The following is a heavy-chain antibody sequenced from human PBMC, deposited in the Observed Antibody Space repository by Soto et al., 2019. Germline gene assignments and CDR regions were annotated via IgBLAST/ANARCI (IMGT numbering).Heavy chain of an antibody. CDR1: GYTFTGHY. V-gene: IGHV1-2*04. CDR3: AREVWLEGSASFDY. Sequence: QVQLVQSGAEVKKPGASVKVSCKPSGYTFTGHYMHWVRQAPGQGLEWMGWINPNSGGTNYAQKFQGWVTMTRDTCISAAYMELGRLRSDDTAVYDCAREVWLEGSASFDYWGQGTLVTVSS. CDR2: INPNSGGT. D-gene: IGHD6-19*01. J-gene: IGHJ4*02.